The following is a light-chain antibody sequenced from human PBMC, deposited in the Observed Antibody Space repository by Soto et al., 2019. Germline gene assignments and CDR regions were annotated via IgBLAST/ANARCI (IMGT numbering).Light chain of an antibody. J-gene: IGLJ2*01. V-gene: IGLV2-14*03. Sequence: QSALTQPASVSGSPGQSITISFAGTMRGIGAYNLVSWCQQHPRKAPRLIFYEVRHRPSGIQLRFSASKSGNTASLTISGLQAEDGAHYYCSSFTPKSTLIFGGGTKLTVL. CDR1: MRGIGAYNL. CDR3: SSFTPKSTLI. CDR2: EVR.